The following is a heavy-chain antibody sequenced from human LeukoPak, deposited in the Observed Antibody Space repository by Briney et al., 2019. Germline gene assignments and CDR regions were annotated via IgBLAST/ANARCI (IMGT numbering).Heavy chain of an antibody. D-gene: IGHD3-10*01. V-gene: IGHV4-59*01. CDR2: IYYSGST. CDR3: ARGGGPMVRGVNPDY. CDR1: GGSISSYY. J-gene: IGHJ4*02. Sequence: SETLSLTCTVSGGSISSYYWSWIRQPPGKGLEWIGYIYYSGSTNYNPSLKSRVTISVDTSKNQFSLKLSSVTAADTAVYYCARGGGPMVRGVNPDYWGQGTLVTVSS.